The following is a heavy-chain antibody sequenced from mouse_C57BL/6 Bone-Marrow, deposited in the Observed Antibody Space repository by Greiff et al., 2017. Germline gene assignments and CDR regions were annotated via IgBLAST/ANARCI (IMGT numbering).Heavy chain of an antibody. D-gene: IGHD1-1*01. J-gene: IGHJ3*01. CDR3: ARGPLIYYYGSSISWFAY. CDR2: INPSSGYT. Sequence: VQLQQSGAELARPGASVKMSCKASGYTFTSYTMHWVKQRPGQGLEWIGYINPSSGYTKYNQKFKDKATLTADKSSSPAYMQLSSLTSEDSSVYYCARGPLIYYYGSSISWFAYWGQGTLVTVSA. CDR1: GYTFTSYT. V-gene: IGHV1-4*01.